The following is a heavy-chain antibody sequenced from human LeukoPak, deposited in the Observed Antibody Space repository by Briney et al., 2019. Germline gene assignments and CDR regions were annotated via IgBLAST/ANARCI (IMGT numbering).Heavy chain of an antibody. CDR1: GITLSNYV. CDR2: ISGSGGST. J-gene: IGHJ4*02. Sequence: GGSLRLSCRVCGITLSNYVMSSVRQAPEKGLVWVGDISGSGGSTNYTVPVKCRVNISRDNPKHTLYLQITSLGAEDTALYFCANRGVVIRVILVGFHKESYYFDSWGQGALVTVSS. V-gene: IGHV3-23*01. CDR3: ANRGVVIRVILVGFHKESYYFDS. D-gene: IGHD3-10*01.